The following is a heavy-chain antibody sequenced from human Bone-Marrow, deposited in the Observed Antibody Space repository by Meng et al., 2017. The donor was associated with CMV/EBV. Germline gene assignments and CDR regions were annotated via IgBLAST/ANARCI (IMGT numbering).Heavy chain of an antibody. Sequence: GESLKISCAASGFTFSNYWMSWVRQAPGKGLEWVANIKQDGSEKYYVDSVKGRFTISRDNAKNSLYLQMNSLRAEDTAVYYCARNTMVRGYDYWGQGTLVTVSS. CDR1: GFTFSNYW. D-gene: IGHD3-10*01. V-gene: IGHV3-7*01. CDR3: ARNTMVRGYDY. CDR2: IKQDGSEK. J-gene: IGHJ4*02.